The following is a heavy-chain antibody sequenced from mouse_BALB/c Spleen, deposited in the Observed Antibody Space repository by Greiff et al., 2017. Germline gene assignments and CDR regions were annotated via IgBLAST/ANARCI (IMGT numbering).Heavy chain of an antibody. CDR3: ARAPAMITTKAMDY. CDR1: GFTFSSYA. D-gene: IGHD2-4*01. CDR2: ISSGGGYT. Sequence: EVKLVESGGGLVKPGGSLKLSCAASGFTFSSYAMSWVRQSPEKRLEWVAEISSGGGYTYYPDTVTGRFTISRDNAKNTLYLEMSSLRSEDTAMYYSARAPAMITTKAMDYGGQGTSVTVSS. V-gene: IGHV5-9-4*01. J-gene: IGHJ4*01.